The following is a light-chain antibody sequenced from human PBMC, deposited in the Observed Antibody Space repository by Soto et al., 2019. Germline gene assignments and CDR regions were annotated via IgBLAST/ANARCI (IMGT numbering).Light chain of an antibody. J-gene: IGKJ3*01. V-gene: IGKV3-11*01. CDR2: DAS. CDR1: QSVSSY. CDR3: QQRSNWPPFT. Sequence: EIVLTQSPATLSLSPGERATLSCRASQSVSSYLAWYLPKPGQAPRLLIYDASNRATGIPARFSGSGSGTEFTLTISSLDPEDFAVYYCQQRSNWPPFTFGPGTKVDIK.